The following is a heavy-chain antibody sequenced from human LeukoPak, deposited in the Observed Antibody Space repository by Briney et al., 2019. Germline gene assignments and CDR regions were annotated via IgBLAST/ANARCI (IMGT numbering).Heavy chain of an antibody. J-gene: IGHJ4*02. CDR2: ISYSGTP. Sequence: PSETLSLTCNVSGGSINTANYYWTWIRQPPGKGLEWFGYISYSGTPYYNPSLHSRLTISLDTSKNQFSLRLNSVTAADTAMYYCARDRYGDFEDYWGQGTLVTVSS. V-gene: IGHV4-30-4*08. CDR1: GGSINTANYY. CDR3: ARDRYGDFEDY. D-gene: IGHD4-17*01.